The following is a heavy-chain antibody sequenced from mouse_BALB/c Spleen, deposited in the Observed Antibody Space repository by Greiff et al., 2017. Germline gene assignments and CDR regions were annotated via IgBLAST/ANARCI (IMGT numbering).Heavy chain of an antibody. J-gene: IGHJ3*01. CDR3: ANYGTFFAY. CDR1: GFNIKDYY. V-gene: IGHV14-1*02. Sequence: VHVKQSGAELVRPGALVKLSCKASGFNIKDYYMHWVKQRPEQGLEWIGWIDPENGNTIYDPKFQGKASITADTSSNTAYLQLSSLTSEDTAVFYCANYGTFFAYWGQGTLVTVSA. D-gene: IGHD2-1*01. CDR2: IDPENGNT.